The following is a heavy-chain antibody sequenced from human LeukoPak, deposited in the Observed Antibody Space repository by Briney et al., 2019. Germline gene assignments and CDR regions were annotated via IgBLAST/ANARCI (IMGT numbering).Heavy chain of an antibody. J-gene: IGHJ4*02. CDR3: ARAYYYDSSAYLFDY. D-gene: IGHD3-22*01. V-gene: IGHV1-2*06. CDR1: GYTFTSYY. Sequence: GASVKVSCKASGYTFTSYYMHWVRQAPGQGLEWMGRINPNSGDTNYAQKFQGRVAMTRDTSISTAYMELSRLSSDDTAVYFCARAYYYDSSAYLFDYWGQGTLVTVSS. CDR2: INPNSGDT.